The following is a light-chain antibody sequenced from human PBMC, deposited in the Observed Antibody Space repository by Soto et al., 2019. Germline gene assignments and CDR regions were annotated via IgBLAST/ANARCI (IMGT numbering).Light chain of an antibody. CDR3: QQRVNWPPT. J-gene: IGKJ4*01. Sequence: DIVLTQSPATLSLSPGERATLSCRASQSISTSLAWYQQKPGQAPRLLINDAFNRATGIPARFSGSGSGTDFTLTISSLEPEDFAVYYCQQRVNWPPTFGGGTTGDIK. CDR2: DAF. CDR1: QSISTS. V-gene: IGKV3-11*01.